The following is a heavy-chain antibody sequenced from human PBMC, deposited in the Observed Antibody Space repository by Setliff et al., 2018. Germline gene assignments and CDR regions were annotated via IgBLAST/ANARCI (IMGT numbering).Heavy chain of an antibody. V-gene: IGHV3-30*02. CDR3: AGGIEPDPYYYDSSALDY. Sequence: GESLKISCAASGFTFSNYGMHWVRQAPGKGLEWVSFIRYDGSNKYYADSVKGRFTISRDNSKNTLYLQMNSLRAEDTAVYYCAGGIEPDPYYYDSSALDYWGQGTLVTVSS. CDR2: IRYDGSNK. J-gene: IGHJ4*02. D-gene: IGHD3-22*01. CDR1: GFTFSNYG.